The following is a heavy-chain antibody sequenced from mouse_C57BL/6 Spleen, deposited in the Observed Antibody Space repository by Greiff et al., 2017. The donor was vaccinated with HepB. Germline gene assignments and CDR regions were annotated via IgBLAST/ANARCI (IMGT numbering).Heavy chain of an antibody. CDR3: ASGGYYDYDEYFDV. CDR2: ISYDGSN. D-gene: IGHD2-4*01. CDR1: GYSITSGYY. V-gene: IGHV3-6*01. Sequence: VQLQQSGPGLVKPSQSLSLTCSVTGYSITSGYYWNWIRQFPGNKLEWMGYISYDGSNNYNPSLKNRISITRDTSKNQFFLKLNSVTTEDTATYYCASGGYYDYDEYFDVWGTGTTVTVSS. J-gene: IGHJ1*03.